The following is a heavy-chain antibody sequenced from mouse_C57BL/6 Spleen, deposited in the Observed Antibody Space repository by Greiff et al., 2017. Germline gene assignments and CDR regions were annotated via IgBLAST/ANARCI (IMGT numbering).Heavy chain of an antibody. CDR1: GYTFTDYE. CDR2: IDPETGGT. V-gene: IGHV1-15*01. D-gene: IGHD2-5*01. J-gene: IGHJ2*01. CDR3: TREQSIVTFDY. Sequence: VQLQQSGAELVRPGASVTLSCKASGYTFTDYEMHWVKQTPVHGLEWIGAIDPETGGTAYNQKFKGKAILTADKSSSTAYMELRSLTSEDSAVYYCTREQSIVTFDYWGQGTTLTVSS.